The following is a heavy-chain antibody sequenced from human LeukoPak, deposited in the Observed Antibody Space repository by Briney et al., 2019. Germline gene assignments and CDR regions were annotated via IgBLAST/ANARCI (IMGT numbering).Heavy chain of an antibody. J-gene: IGHJ3*02. CDR2: IIPIFGTA. V-gene: IGHV1-69*13. CDR1: GYTFTGYY. CDR3: AREDDTGRYMGDDAFDI. Sequence: ASVKVSCKASGYTFTGYYMHWVRQAPGQGLEWMGGIIPIFGTANYAQKFQGRVTITADESTSTAYMELSSLRSEDTAVYYCAREDDTGRYMGDDAFDIWGQGTMVTVSS. D-gene: IGHD1-26*01.